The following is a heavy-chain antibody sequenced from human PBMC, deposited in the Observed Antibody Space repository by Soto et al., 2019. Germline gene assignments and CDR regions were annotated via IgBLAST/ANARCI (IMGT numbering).Heavy chain of an antibody. V-gene: IGHV2-26*01. CDR3: ARTYYIPTNPIDAFDI. D-gene: IGHD3-22*01. CDR1: GFSLSNAGMG. J-gene: IGHJ3*02. Sequence: QVTLKESGPVLVKPKEPLTLTCTVSGFSLSNAGMGVSWIGHPPGRALEWFAHIFSKDEKSYSPSLKSRLPISKDTSKSQVVLTMTNMDPVDTATYYCARTYYIPTNPIDAFDIWGQGTMVTVSS. CDR2: IFSKDEK.